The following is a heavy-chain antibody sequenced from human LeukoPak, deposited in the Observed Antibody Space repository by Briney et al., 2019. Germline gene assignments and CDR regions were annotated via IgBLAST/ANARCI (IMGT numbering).Heavy chain of an antibody. CDR1: GFTFSSYA. CDR3: ARGGGKMVRGPIHRADAFDI. D-gene: IGHD3-10*01. V-gene: IGHV3-30-3*01. CDR2: ISYDGSNK. J-gene: IGHJ3*02. Sequence: QTGRSLRLSCAASGFTFSSYAMHWIRQAPGKGLEWVAVISYDGSNKYYADSVKGRFTISRDNSKNTLYLQMNSLRAEDTAVYYRARGGGKMVRGPIHRADAFDIWGQGTMVTVSS.